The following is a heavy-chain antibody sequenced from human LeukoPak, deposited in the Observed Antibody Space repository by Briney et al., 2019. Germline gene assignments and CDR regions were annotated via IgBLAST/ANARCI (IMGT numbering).Heavy chain of an antibody. V-gene: IGHV1-2*02. CDR2: INPNTGST. J-gene: IGHJ4*02. CDR1: GYIFTSYY. CDR3: ARSVSISPMFDY. D-gene: IGHD2-21*01. Sequence: ASVNVSCKASGYIFTSYYMHWVRQAPGQGLEWMGWINPNTGSTNFARKFQGRIAMMRATSITAFYMELNSLRSDDTAVYYCARSVSISPMFDYWGQGTLIPVSS.